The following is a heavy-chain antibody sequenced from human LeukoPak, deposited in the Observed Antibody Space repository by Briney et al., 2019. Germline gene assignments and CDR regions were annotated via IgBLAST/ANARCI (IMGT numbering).Heavy chain of an antibody. J-gene: IGHJ4*02. D-gene: IGHD2-15*01. V-gene: IGHV3-23*01. Sequence: GGSLRLSCVASGFTFSSYAMSWVGPAPGKGLEWVSAISGSGGSTYYADSVKGRFTISRDNSKNTLYLQMNSLRAEDTAVYYCAVAGARRGFYFDYWGQGTLVTVSS. CDR1: GFTFSSYA. CDR2: ISGSGGST. CDR3: AVAGARRGFYFDY.